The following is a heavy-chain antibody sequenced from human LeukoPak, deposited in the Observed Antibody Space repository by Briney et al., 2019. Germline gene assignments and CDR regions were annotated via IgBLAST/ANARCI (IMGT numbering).Heavy chain of an antibody. CDR2: IKQDGSEK. CDR1: GFTYSLFW. Sequence: PGGSLRLSCAASGFTYSLFWMSWVRQAPGKGLEWVANIKQDGSEKYYVDSVKGRFTISRDNAERSLYLQMNSLRAEDTAVYYCARGFASGDYGADWGQGTLVTVSS. V-gene: IGHV3-7*01. J-gene: IGHJ4*02. CDR3: ARGFASGDYGAD. D-gene: IGHD4-17*01.